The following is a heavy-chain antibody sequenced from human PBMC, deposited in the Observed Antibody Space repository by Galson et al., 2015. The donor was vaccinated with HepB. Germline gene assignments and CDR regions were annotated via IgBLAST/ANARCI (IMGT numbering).Heavy chain of an antibody. CDR1: GVSLSSYA. CDR2: ISYDGNNK. D-gene: IGHD1-1*01. J-gene: IGHJ4*02. CDR3: GRVKTLWRAFDY. Sequence: SLRLSCAASGVSLSSYAMHWVRQAPGKGLEWVALISYDGNNKYYADSVKGRFTISRDNSKNTLYLQMNSLRAEDTAVYYCGRVKTLWRAFDYWGQGTLVTVSS. V-gene: IGHV3-30*04.